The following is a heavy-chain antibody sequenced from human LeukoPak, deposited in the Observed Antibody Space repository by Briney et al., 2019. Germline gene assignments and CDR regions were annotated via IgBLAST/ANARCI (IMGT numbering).Heavy chain of an antibody. Sequence: PGGSLRLSCAASGFTFSSYAMSWVRQAPGKGLEWVSAISGSGGSTHYADSVKGRFTISRDNSKNPLYLQMNSLRAEDTAVYYCAKAIMVRGVINYFDYWGQGTLVTVSS. D-gene: IGHD3-10*01. V-gene: IGHV3-23*01. CDR3: AKAIMVRGVINYFDY. CDR1: GFTFSSYA. CDR2: ISGSGGST. J-gene: IGHJ4*02.